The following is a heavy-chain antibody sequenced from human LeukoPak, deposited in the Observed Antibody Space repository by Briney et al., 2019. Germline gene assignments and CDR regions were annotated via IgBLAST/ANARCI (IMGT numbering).Heavy chain of an antibody. CDR1: GGSISSYY. CDR3: ASAYSGSYADYYGMDV. CDR2: IYYSGST. V-gene: IGHV4-59*01. Sequence: SETLSLTCTVSGGSISSYYWSWIRQPPGKGLEWIGYIYYSGSTNYNPSLKSRATISVDTSKNQFSLKLSSVTAADTAVYYCASAYSGSYADYYGMDVWGQGTTVTVSS. D-gene: IGHD1-26*01. J-gene: IGHJ6*02.